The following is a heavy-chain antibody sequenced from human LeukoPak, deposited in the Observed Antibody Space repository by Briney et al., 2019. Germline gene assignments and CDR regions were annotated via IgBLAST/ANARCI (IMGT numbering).Heavy chain of an antibody. J-gene: IGHJ4*02. CDR1: GYSFTSYW. D-gene: IGHD5-24*01. CDR3: ARGSVEMATIGVFDY. V-gene: IGHV5-51*01. Sequence: GESLKISCKGSGYSFTSYWIGWVRQMPGKGLEWMGTIYPGDSDTRYSPSFQGQVTISADKSISTAYLQWSSLKASDTAMYYCARGSVEMATIGVFDYWGQGTLVTVSS. CDR2: IYPGDSDT.